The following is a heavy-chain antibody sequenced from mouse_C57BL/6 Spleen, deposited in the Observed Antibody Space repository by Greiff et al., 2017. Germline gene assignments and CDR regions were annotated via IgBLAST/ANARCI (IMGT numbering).Heavy chain of an antibody. CDR1: GYTFTDYY. D-gene: IGHD1-1*01. J-gene: IGHJ3*01. CDR2: INPYNGGT. CDR3: ARGDSITEWGAY. Sequence: EVKLQESGPVLVKPGASVKMSCKASGYTFTDYYMNWVKQSHGKSLEWIGVINPYNGGTSYNQKFKGKATLTVDKSSSTAYMELNSLTSEDSAVYYCARGDSITEWGAYWGQGTLVTVSA. V-gene: IGHV1-19*01.